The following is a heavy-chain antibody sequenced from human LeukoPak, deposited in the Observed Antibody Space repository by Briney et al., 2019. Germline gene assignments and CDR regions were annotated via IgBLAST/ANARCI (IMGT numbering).Heavy chain of an antibody. Sequence: SETLSLTCTVSGGSISSYYWSWIRQPPGKGLEWTGYIYTSGSTSYNPSLKSRVTISVDTSKNQFSLKLSSVTAADTAVYYCARGGGYNSLDYWGQGTLVTVSS. CDR1: GGSISSYY. CDR2: IYTSGST. J-gene: IGHJ4*02. V-gene: IGHV4-4*09. D-gene: IGHD5-24*01. CDR3: ARGGGYNSLDY.